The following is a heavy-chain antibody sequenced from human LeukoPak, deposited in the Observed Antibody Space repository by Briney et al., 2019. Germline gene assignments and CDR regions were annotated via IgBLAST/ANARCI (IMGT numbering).Heavy chain of an antibody. CDR2: INPSGGST. CDR3: AGDYDILTGYYRGNAFDI. J-gene: IGHJ3*02. V-gene: IGHV1-46*01. CDR1: GYTFTSYY. Sequence: APVKVSCKASGYTFTSYYMHWVRQAPGQGLEWMGIINPSGGSTSYAQKFQGRVTMTRDTSTSTVYMELSSLRSEDTAVYYCAGDYDILTGYYRGNAFDIWGQGTMVTVSS. D-gene: IGHD3-9*01.